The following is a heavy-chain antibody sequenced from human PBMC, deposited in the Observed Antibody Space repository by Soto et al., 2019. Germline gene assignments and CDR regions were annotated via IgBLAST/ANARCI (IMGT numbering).Heavy chain of an antibody. D-gene: IGHD5-12*01. CDR2: ISASGDRT. J-gene: IGHJ3*01. V-gene: IGHV3-23*01. CDR1: GFTLTNYA. Sequence: EVQLLVSGGGSAQPGGSLRLSCEVSGFTLTNYAMSWVRQTPGKGLEWVSQISASGDRTYYADSVKGRFTISKDLSKNTLFLQMNSLRGEDSAVYYCEGSWTWGQGTMVTVSS. CDR3: EGSWT.